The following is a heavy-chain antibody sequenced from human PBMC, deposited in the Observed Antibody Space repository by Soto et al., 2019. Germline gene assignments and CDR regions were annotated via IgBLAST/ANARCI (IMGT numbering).Heavy chain of an antibody. Sequence: QVQLQESGPGLVKPSQTLSLTCTVSGGSISSGGYYWSWIRQHPGKGLEWIGYIYYSGSTYYNPSLKSRVTISVDTSKNPFSLKLSSVTAADTAVYYCARVHLGYCSGGSCSPLFDYWGQGTLVTVSS. D-gene: IGHD2-15*01. CDR2: IYYSGST. V-gene: IGHV4-31*03. J-gene: IGHJ4*02. CDR1: GGSISSGGYY. CDR3: ARVHLGYCSGGSCSPLFDY.